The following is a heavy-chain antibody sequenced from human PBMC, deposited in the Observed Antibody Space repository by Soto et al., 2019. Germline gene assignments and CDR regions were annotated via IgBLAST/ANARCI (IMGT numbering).Heavy chain of an antibody. V-gene: IGHV1-69*12. CDR2: IVPMFAAP. CDR1: GGTFSSFA. J-gene: IGHJ6*02. CDR3: ARDRVMRGNAYYYGMDV. Sequence: QVLLVQSGAEVKKPGSSVRVSCKTSGGTFSSFAISWVRLAPGQGLEWMGVIVPMFAAPTYAQKFQGRVSITADESTRTAYMELSRLRFDDTAVYYCARDRVMRGNAYYYGMDVWGQGTTVTVSS. D-gene: IGHD2-21*01.